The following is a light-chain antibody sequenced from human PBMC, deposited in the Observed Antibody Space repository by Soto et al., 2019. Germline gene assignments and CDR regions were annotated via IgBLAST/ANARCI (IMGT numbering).Light chain of an antibody. V-gene: IGLV1-36*01. CDR3: AAWDDSLNGVV. CDR2: YDD. CDR1: TSNIGNNA. J-gene: IGLJ2*01. Sequence: QSVLTQPPSVSAAPRQRVTISCSGSTSNIGNNAVNWYQQLPGKAPKLLIYYDDVLSSGVSDRFSGSKSGTSASLAISGLQSEDEGDYYCAAWDDSLNGVVFGGGTKLTVL.